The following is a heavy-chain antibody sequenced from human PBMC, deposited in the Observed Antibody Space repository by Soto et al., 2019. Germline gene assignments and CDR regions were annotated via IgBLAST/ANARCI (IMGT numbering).Heavy chain of an antibody. CDR1: GYTFTSYG. CDR3: ATYTFDWSTEDYFDY. CDR2: ISAYNGNT. J-gene: IGHJ4*02. V-gene: IGHV1-18*01. Sequence: ASVKVSCTDSGYTFTSYGISWVRQAPGQGLEWMGWISAYNGNTNYAQKLQGRVTMTTDTSTSTAYMELRSLRSDDTAVYYCATYTFDWSTEDYFDYWGQGTLVTVSS. D-gene: IGHD3-9*01.